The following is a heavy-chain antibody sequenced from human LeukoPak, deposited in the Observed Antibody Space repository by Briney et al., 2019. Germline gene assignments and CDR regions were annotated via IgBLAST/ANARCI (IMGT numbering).Heavy chain of an antibody. CDR3: AREEPLKLGLDY. CDR2: ISSGASYI. Sequence: GGSLRLSCAASGFRFSGYWMTWVRQAPGKGLEWVSSISSGASYIYYADSVKGRFTISRDNAKNSLYLQMNSLRAEDTAVYYCAREEPLKLGLDYWGQGTLVTVSS. D-gene: IGHD7-27*01. V-gene: IGHV3-21*01. CDR1: GFRFSGYW. J-gene: IGHJ4*02.